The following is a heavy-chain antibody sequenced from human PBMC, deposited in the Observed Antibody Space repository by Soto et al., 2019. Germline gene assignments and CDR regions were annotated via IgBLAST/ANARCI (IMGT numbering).Heavy chain of an antibody. D-gene: IGHD3-22*01. CDR2: IYYSGST. CDR1: GGSISSYY. CDR3: ARGTHWVTYYYDSSGPDAFDI. V-gene: IGHV4-59*01. Sequence: SETLSLTCTVSGGSISSYYWSWIRQPPGKGLEWIGYIYYSGSTNYNPSLKSRVTISVDTSKNQFSLKLSSVTAADTAVYYCARGTHWVTYYYDSSGPDAFDIWSQGTMVT. J-gene: IGHJ3*02.